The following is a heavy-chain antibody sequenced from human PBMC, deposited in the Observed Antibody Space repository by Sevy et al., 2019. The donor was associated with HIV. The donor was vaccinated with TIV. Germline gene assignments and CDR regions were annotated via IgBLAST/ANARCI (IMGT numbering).Heavy chain of an antibody. CDR1: GFTLSNYD. D-gene: IGHD6-19*01. Sequence: EGSLRLSCAASGFTLSNYDMHWVLQATGKALEWVSFIAPSGNRFYSGSVKDRFTISRDSAKNSLYLQMNSLRAGDTAVYSCAMADASRTHFQHWGQGTLVTVSS. CDR3: AMADASRTHFQH. V-gene: IGHV3-13*01. CDR2: IAPSGNR. J-gene: IGHJ1*01.